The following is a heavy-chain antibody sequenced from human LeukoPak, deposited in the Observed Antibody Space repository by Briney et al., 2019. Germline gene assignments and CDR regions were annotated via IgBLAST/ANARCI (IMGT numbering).Heavy chain of an antibody. J-gene: IGHJ5*02. V-gene: IGHV4-39*01. CDR1: GGSISSSSYY. CDR3: AQGGDGRRGVWFDP. Sequence: ESGPGLVKPSETLSLTCTVSGGSISSSSYYWGWIRQPPGKGLEWIGSIYYSGSTYYNPSLKSRVTISVDTSKNQFSLKLSSVTAADTAVYYCAQGGDGRRGVWFDPWGQGTLVTASS. CDR2: IYYSGST. D-gene: IGHD2-21*02.